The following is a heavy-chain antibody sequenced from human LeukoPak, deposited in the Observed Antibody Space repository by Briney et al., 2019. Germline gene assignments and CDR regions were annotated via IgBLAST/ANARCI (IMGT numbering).Heavy chain of an antibody. D-gene: IGHD3-10*01. Sequence: VASVQISCKTSGYTFTDYYIQWMRQAPGQGLEWMGWINPNNGGTNFAQKFQGRVTMTRDTSVSTAYMDLSGLIFDDTAVYYCARGLGSGSRYPFDYWGQGTLVTVSS. J-gene: IGHJ4*02. V-gene: IGHV1-2*02. CDR3: ARGLGSGSRYPFDY. CDR1: GYTFTDYY. CDR2: INPNNGGT.